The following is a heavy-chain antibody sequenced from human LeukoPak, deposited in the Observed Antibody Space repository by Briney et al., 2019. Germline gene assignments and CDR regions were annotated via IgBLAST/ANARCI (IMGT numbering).Heavy chain of an antibody. V-gene: IGHV4-59*02. Sequence: PSETLSLTCVVSGASVSSSHWNWIRQLPGKRLEWIDCLSYTGKTDYNPSLTSRVAISLGTSKNQVSLKLRSVTAADTAVYYCSEGYFEPFAHWGQGTLVTVSS. CDR3: SEGYFEPFAH. D-gene: IGHD2/OR15-2a*01. J-gene: IGHJ4*02. CDR1: GASVSSSH. CDR2: LSYTGKT.